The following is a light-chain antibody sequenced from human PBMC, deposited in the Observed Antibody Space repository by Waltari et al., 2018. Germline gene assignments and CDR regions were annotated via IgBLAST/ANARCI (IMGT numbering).Light chain of an antibody. CDR3: QQYDSLPLT. Sequence: DIQMTQSPSSLSASVGDRVTITCQASEDIIDFLNWYQHKPGKAPKLLIYDTSNLEIGVPSRFSGSGSGTDFSFTISSLQPEDLATYYCQQYDSLPLTFGGGSKVEI. J-gene: IGKJ4*01. V-gene: IGKV1-33*01. CDR1: EDIIDF. CDR2: DTS.